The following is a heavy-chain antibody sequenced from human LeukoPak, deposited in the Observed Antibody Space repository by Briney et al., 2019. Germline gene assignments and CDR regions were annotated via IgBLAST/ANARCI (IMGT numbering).Heavy chain of an antibody. V-gene: IGHV3-66*02. D-gene: IGHD3-10*01. Sequence: GGSLRHSRAASGFTLSTDNMCWVRQVPGRGLEWVSVVYSGNDGTNYADSVRGRFTISRDDSKNMVYLQMNNLRLEDAAVYYCTKRSRGYYDYWGQGTLVTVSS. J-gene: IGHJ4*02. CDR1: GFTLSTDN. CDR3: TKRSRGYYDY. CDR2: VYSGNDGT.